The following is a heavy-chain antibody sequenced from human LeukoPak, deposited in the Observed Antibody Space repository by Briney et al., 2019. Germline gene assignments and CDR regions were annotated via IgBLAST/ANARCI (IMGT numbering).Heavy chain of an antibody. V-gene: IGHV1-18*01. CDR1: GYTFTRYG. CDR2: ISAHDDNT. CDR3: ARDQAHTPMIRGGSPFDY. J-gene: IGHJ4*02. Sequence: ASVTVSCKASGYTFTRYGFSWVRQAPGQGLEWMGWISAHDDNTNYAQKFQGRLTMTTDTSTSAAYMELGSLTSDDTAVYYCARDQAHTPMIRGGSPFDYWGQGTLVTVSS. D-gene: IGHD3-10*01.